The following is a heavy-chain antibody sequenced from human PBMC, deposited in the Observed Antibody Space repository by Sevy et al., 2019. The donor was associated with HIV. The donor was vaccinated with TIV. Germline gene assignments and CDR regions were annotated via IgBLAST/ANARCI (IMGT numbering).Heavy chain of an antibody. CDR1: GFTFSTYA. CDR2: VSSDGSEI. CDR3: ARDQLGSIDY. V-gene: IGHV3-30-3*01. J-gene: IGHJ4*02. Sequence: GGSLRLSCAVSGFTFSTYAMHWVRQAPGKGLECVAIVSSDGSEINYADSVKGRFTISRDNSRNTLYLQMNSLRTEDTALYYCARDQLGSIDYWGQGTLVTISP. D-gene: IGHD7-27*01.